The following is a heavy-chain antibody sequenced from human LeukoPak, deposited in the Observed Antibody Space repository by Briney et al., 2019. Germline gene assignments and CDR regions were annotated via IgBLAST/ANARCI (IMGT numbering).Heavy chain of an antibody. V-gene: IGHV1-24*01. CDR3: ATDYEVTRDY. Sequence: VASVKVSCKVSGYTLTELSVHWVRQAPGKGLEWMGGFDPEDGETIYAQKFQGRVTMTEDTSTDTAYMELSSLRSEDTAVYYCATDYEVTRDYWGQGTLVTVSS. D-gene: IGHD3-16*01. CDR1: GYTLTELS. J-gene: IGHJ4*02. CDR2: FDPEDGET.